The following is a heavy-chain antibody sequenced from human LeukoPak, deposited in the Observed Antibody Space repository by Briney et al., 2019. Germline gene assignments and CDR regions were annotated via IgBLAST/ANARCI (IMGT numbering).Heavy chain of an antibody. D-gene: IGHD6-19*01. V-gene: IGHV3-64D*06. CDR3: VKETGWYPD. CDR2: ISSNGGST. CDR1: EFTFSSYP. J-gene: IGHJ4*02. Sequence: PGGSLRLSCSASEFTFSSYPMHWDRQAPGKGPEYVSAISSNGGSTYYGDSVKGRFTISRDNSKSTLYLQMSSLRTEDTAVYYCVKETGWYPDWGQGTLVTVSS.